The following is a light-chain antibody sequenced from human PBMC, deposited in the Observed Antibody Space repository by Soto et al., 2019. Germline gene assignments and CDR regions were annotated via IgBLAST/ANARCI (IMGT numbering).Light chain of an antibody. CDR3: HQYYDRPPWT. V-gene: IGKV3-15*01. CDR1: QTINNN. CDR2: GAS. J-gene: IGKJ1*01. Sequence: VMTQGPATLSVSPGERATLSCRASQTINNNVAWYQLKDGQVPRLVIYGASTRATDIPARFSGSGSGTEFTPTISSLQSEDFAVYYCHQYYDRPPWTFGQGTKVDIK.